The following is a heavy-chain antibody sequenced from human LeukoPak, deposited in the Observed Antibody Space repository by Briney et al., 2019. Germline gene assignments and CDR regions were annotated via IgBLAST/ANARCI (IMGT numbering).Heavy chain of an antibody. CDR2: ISSSSSTI. CDR1: GFTFSSYS. D-gene: IGHD4-11*01. Sequence: GGSLRLSCAASGFTFSSYSMNWVRQAPGKGLEWVSYISSSSSTIYYADSVKGRFTISRDNAKNSLYLQMNSLRDEDTAVYYCARDLDDYSNYVLDYWGQGTLVTVSS. CDR3: ARDLDDYSNYVLDY. J-gene: IGHJ4*02. V-gene: IGHV3-48*02.